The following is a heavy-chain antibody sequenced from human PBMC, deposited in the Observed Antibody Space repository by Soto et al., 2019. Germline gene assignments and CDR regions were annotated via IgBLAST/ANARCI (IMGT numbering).Heavy chain of an antibody. CDR1: GGSIRTGTYY. Sequence: SETLSLTCTVSGGSIRTGTYYWDWLRQTPGKGLEWIGYIYYSGSTNYNPSLKSRVTMSVDTSKNQFSLKLSSVTAADTAVYYCARLIRDYRSDNWFDPWGQGTLVTVSS. J-gene: IGHJ5*02. D-gene: IGHD1-26*01. V-gene: IGHV4-61*01. CDR2: IYYSGST. CDR3: ARLIRDYRSDNWFDP.